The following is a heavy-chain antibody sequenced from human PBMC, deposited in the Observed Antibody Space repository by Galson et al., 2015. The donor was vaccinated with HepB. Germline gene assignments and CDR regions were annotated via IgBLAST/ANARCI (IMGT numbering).Heavy chain of an antibody. CDR3: ARDPDDTEGYYMTFEY. Sequence: SLRLSCAASGFSFSDFALHWVRQGPGKGREWVALISHDGKHQYYADSVRGRFTISRDISKNTLNLQMNSLRVEDTGIYYCARDPDDTEGYYMTFEYWGQGTLVTVSS. V-gene: IGHV3-30*04. D-gene: IGHD1-26*01. CDR2: ISHDGKHQ. J-gene: IGHJ4*02. CDR1: GFSFSDFA.